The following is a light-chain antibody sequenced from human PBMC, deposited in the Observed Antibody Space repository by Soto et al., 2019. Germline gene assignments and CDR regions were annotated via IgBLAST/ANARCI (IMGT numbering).Light chain of an antibody. J-gene: IGKJ4*01. V-gene: IGKV3-11*01. Sequence: EIVLTQSPATLSLSPGERATLSCRASQSVSSYFAWYQQKPGQAPRLLIYDASNRATGIPARFSGSGSGTDFPLSISSLGPEDFAVYYCQQRSNWPLTFGGGTRVEIK. CDR2: DAS. CDR3: QQRSNWPLT. CDR1: QSVSSY.